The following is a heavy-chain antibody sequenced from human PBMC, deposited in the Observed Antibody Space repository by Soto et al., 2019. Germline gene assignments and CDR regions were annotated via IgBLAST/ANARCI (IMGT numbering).Heavy chain of an antibody. D-gene: IGHD3-10*01. CDR3: ARGPRGYVYYHGMDV. CDR1: GGSISSYY. Sequence: SETLSLTCTVSGGSISSYYVSWIRQSAGKGLEWIGRIDTSGTTNYNPSLKSRVTMSVDASKNHFSLNLSSVTAADTAVFYCARGPRGYVYYHGMDVWGQGTTVTVSS. J-gene: IGHJ6*02. V-gene: IGHV4-4*07. CDR2: IDTSGTT.